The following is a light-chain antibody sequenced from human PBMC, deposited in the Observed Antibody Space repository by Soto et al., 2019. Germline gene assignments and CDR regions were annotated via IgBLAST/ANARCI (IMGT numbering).Light chain of an antibody. CDR1: QSVSSSN. V-gene: IGKV3-15*01. Sequence: EIVLTQSPGTLSLSPGERATLSCRASQSVSSSNLAWYQQKPGQAPRLLISGASTRATGIPARFSGSGSGTEFTLTISSLQSEDFAVYYCQQYNNWPRTFGQGTKVDIK. CDR3: QQYNNWPRT. J-gene: IGKJ1*01. CDR2: GAS.